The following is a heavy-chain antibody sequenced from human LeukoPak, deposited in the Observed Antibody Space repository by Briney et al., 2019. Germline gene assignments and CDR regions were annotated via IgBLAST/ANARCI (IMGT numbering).Heavy chain of an antibody. CDR3: ARDNSVRDEAWWFNP. CDR2: ISPSGGST. J-gene: IGHJ5*02. V-gene: IGHV1-46*01. Sequence: ASVKVSCKAFGYTFTSNYMHWVRQAPGQRPEWMGGISPSGGSTTYEQKCKRRVALTRDMSTSTDYLEMSSLRSEDTAVYYCARDNSVRDEAWWFNPLRQGTLVTVSS. CDR1: GYTFTSNY. D-gene: IGHD5-24*01.